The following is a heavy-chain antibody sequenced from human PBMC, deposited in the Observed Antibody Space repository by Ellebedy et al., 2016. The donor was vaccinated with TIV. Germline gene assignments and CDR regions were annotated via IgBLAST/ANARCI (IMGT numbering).Heavy chain of an antibody. CDR2: ISWHSGSV. CDR3: AKVYRIAVTGTDWSFDL. CDR1: GFAFGDYA. D-gene: IGHD6-19*01. V-gene: IGHV3-9*01. Sequence: SLKISXAASGFAFGDYAMHWVRQTPEKGPEWVAGISWHSGSVDYADSVKGRFTISRDSSQSTLFLQINSLRAEDTAIYYCAKVYRIAVTGTDWSFDLWGRGTLVTVSS. J-gene: IGHJ2*01.